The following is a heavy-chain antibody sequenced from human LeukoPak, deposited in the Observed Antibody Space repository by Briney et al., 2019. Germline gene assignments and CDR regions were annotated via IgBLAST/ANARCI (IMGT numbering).Heavy chain of an antibody. CDR3: ARDGAGYNQFDI. D-gene: IGHD5-24*01. V-gene: IGHV4-34*01. J-gene: IGHJ3*02. CDR1: GGSFSGYY. CDR2: IYYSGST. Sequence: SETLSLTCAVYGGSFSGYYWSWIRQPPGKGLEWIGSIYYSGSTYYNPSLKSRVTISVDTSKNQFSLKLSSVTAADTAVYYCARDGAGYNQFDIWGQGTMVTVSS.